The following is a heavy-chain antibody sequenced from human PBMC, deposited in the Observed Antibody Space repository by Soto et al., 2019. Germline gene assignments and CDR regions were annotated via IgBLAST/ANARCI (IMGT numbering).Heavy chain of an antibody. CDR1: GGSVSSGSYY. Sequence: SETLSLTCTVSGGSVSSGSYYLRWIRQPPGKGLEWIGYIYYSGSTNYNPSLKSRVTISVDTSKNQFSLKLSSVTVADTAVYYCARYDGNDAFDIWGQGTMVTVSS. CDR3: ARYDGNDAFDI. J-gene: IGHJ3*02. CDR2: IYYSGST. D-gene: IGHD1-1*01. V-gene: IGHV4-61*01.